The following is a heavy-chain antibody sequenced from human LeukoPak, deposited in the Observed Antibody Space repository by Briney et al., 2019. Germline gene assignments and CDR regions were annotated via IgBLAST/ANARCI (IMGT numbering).Heavy chain of an antibody. J-gene: IGHJ4*02. V-gene: IGHV4-59*01. CDR2: VSYTGTT. CDR1: PGSINTYY. D-gene: IGHD4-17*01. Sequence: SETLSLTCSVSPGSINTYYWSWIRQPPGKGLEWTGCVSYTGTTNYNPSLKSRATISIDTSKNQFSLKLTSMTAADTAMYYCARSRWGDYDSWGQGTLVIVSS. CDR3: ARSRWGDYDS.